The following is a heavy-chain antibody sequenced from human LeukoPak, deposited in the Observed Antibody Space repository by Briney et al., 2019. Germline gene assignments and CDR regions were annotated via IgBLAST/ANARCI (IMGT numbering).Heavy chain of an antibody. V-gene: IGHV4-39*01. CDR1: AASISSSSHH. D-gene: IGHD4/OR15-4a*01. J-gene: IGHJ5*01. CDR3: VRHDGRGGATMGAFDS. CDR2: VYYGRTT. Sequence: SETLSLTCTVSAASISSSSHHWGRIRQSPGKGLEWIGSVYYGRTTYYSPSLDSRVTISLDTSANQFSLQLNSVTAADTAVYYCVRHDGRGGATMGAFDSWGQGSLVTVSS.